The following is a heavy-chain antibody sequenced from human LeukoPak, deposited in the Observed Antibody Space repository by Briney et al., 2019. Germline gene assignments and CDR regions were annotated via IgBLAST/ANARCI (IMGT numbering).Heavy chain of an antibody. CDR2: MNPNSGNT. CDR1: GYTFTSYD. D-gene: IGHD3-9*01. V-gene: IGHV1-8*01. Sequence: ASVKVSCKASGYTFTSYDINWVRQATGQGLEWMGWMNPNSGNTGYAQKFQGRVTMTRNTSISTAYMELSSLRSEDTAVYYCARGNSPNCDILTGCDWFDPWGQGTLVTVSS. J-gene: IGHJ5*02. CDR3: ARGNSPNCDILTGCDWFDP.